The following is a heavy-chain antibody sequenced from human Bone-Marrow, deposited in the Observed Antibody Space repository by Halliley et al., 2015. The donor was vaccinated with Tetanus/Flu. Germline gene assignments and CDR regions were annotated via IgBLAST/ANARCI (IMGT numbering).Heavy chain of an antibody. CDR3: ARVTAASGRDFDY. Sequence: MGRINYTGGTNYNPSLKSRDRISVDTSKNQFSLKLSSVTAGDTAVYYCARVTAASGRDFDYWGQGTLVTVSS. V-gene: IGHV4-59*01. J-gene: IGHJ4*02. CDR2: INYTGGT. D-gene: IGHD6-13*01.